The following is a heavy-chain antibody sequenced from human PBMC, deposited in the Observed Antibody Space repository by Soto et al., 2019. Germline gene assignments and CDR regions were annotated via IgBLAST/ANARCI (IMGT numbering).Heavy chain of an antibody. CDR1: GFTFTNYA. V-gene: IGHV3-23*01. CDR2: ISGSGTDT. D-gene: IGHD2-21*01. Sequence: PGGSLRLSCGASGFTFTNYALSWVRQAPGKGREWVSSISGSGTDTKYADSVKGRSTISRDNSKNTVYLQVNSLRGEDTAVYYCAKNCGGNCYSTSRIVFQHWGQGTQVTVSS. J-gene: IGHJ1*01. CDR3: AKNCGGNCYSTSRIVFQH.